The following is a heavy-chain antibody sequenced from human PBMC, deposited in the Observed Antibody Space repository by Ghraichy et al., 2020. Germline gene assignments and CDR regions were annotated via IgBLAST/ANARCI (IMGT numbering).Heavy chain of an antibody. CDR2: IYSGGST. J-gene: IGHJ4*02. V-gene: IGHV3-53*01. CDR3: ARDRSPDIKFDY. Sequence: ESLNISCAASGFTVSSNYMSWVRQAPGKGLEWVSVIYSGGSTYYADSVKGRFTISRDNSKNTLYLQMNSLRAEDTAVYYCARDRSPDIKFDYWGQGTLVTVSS. D-gene: IGHD5-12*01. CDR1: GFTVSSNY.